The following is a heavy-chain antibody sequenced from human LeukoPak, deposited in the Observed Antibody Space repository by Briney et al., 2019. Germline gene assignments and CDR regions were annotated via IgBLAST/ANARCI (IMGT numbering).Heavy chain of an antibody. CDR3: AKGKRGTYYDILTGYLSWDY. V-gene: IGHV1-69*01. Sequence: SVKVSCKASGGTFSSYAISWVRQAPGQGLEWMGGIIPIFGTANYAQKFQGRVTITADESTSTAYMELSSLRSEDTAVYYCAKGKRGTYYDILTGYLSWDYWGQGTLVTVSS. J-gene: IGHJ4*02. CDR2: IIPIFGTA. CDR1: GGTFSSYA. D-gene: IGHD3-9*01.